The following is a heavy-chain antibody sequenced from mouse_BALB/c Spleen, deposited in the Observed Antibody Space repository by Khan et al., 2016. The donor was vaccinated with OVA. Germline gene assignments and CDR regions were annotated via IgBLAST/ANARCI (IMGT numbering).Heavy chain of an antibody. Sequence: EVELVESGGGLVQPGGSLKLSCAASGFTFSSYGMSWVRQTPDKRLELVATINSNGGSTYYPDSVKGRFTISRDNAKNTLYLQMSGQKSEDTAMYYCARMARTINWGQGTTLTVSS. CDR2: INSNGGST. CDR1: GFTFSSYG. CDR3: ARMARTIN. J-gene: IGHJ2*01. V-gene: IGHV5-6-3*01.